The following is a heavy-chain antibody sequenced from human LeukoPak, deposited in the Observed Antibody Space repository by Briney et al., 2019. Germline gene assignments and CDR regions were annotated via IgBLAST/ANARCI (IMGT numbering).Heavy chain of an antibody. CDR1: SGSLSGYS. V-gene: IGHV4-34*01. D-gene: IGHD4-17*01. CDR2: ISHSGIT. J-gene: IGHJ4*02. CDR3: TRQSGTVTPIDY. Sequence: SETLSLTCAVSSGSLSGYSWGWIRQPPGKGLEWVGEISHSGITNYNASPKGRVTISLKKSEIQFSLMLSSVTAADTAVYYCTRQSGTVTPIDYWSQGTLVTVSS.